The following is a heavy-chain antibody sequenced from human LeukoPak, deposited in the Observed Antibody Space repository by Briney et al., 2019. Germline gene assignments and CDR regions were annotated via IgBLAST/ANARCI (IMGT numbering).Heavy chain of an antibody. V-gene: IGHV3-21*01. CDR3: AREGPSTVTEYNWFDP. Sequence: GGSLRLSCAASGFTFSSYSMNWVRQAPGKGLEWVSSISSSSSYIYYADSVKGRFTISRDNAKNSLYPQMNSLRAEDTAVYYCAREGPSTVTEYNWFDPWGQGTLVTVSS. D-gene: IGHD4-17*01. CDR2: ISSSSSYI. CDR1: GFTFSSYS. J-gene: IGHJ5*02.